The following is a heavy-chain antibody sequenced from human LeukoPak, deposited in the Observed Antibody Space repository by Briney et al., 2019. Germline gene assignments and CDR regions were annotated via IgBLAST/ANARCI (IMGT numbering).Heavy chain of an antibody. CDR3: ARRGRYCSGGSCFIGLFDP. CDR2: IYYSGST. CDR1: GGSISSGGYS. Sequence: SETLSLTCAVSGGSISSGGYSWSWIRQPPGKGLEWIGYIYYSGSTYYNPSLKSRVTISLDTSKNQFSLKLSSVTAADTAVYYCARRGRYCSGGSCFIGLFDPWGQGTLVTVSS. V-gene: IGHV4-30-4*07. D-gene: IGHD2-15*01. J-gene: IGHJ5*02.